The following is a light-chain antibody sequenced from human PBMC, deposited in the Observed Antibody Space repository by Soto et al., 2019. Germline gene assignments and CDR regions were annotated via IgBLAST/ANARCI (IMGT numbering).Light chain of an antibody. CDR1: QGIRSD. CDR2: AAS. V-gene: IGKV1-6*01. Sequence: AIQMTQSPSSLSASVGDRVTITCRASQGIRSDLAWYQQKPGKAPNVLIYAASTLERGVPSRFSGSGSGTEFTLTISSLQPEDFATYYCLQDNSFPLSFGGGTKVEVK. J-gene: IGKJ4*01. CDR3: LQDNSFPLS.